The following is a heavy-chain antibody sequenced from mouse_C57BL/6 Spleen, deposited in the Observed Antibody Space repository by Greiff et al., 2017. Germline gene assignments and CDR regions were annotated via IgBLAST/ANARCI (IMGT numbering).Heavy chain of an antibody. Sequence: VQLQESGPGLVQPSQCLSITCTVSGFSLTSYGVHWVRQSPGKGLEWLGVLCRGGSTDYNAAIMSRLSINKDNSKSHVFFKMNSLQADDTAIYYWAKGYITVVAHFYYYAMEDWGQGTSVTVSS. V-gene: IGHV2-5*01. J-gene: IGHJ4*01. D-gene: IGHD1-1*01. CDR1: GFSLTSYG. CDR3: AKGYITVVAHFYYYAMED. CDR2: LCRGGST.